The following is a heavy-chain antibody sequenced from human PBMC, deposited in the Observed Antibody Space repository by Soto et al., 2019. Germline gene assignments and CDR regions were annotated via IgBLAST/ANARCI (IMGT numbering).Heavy chain of an antibody. V-gene: IGHV3-23*01. CDR1: GFTFSSYA. CDR2: ISGSGGST. CDR3: AKSLMGSYDFWSRYYKDDYYSYGMDV. D-gene: IGHD3-3*01. Sequence: GGSLRLSCAASGFTFSSYAMSWVRQAPGKGLEWVSAISGSGGSTYYADSVKGRFTISRDNSKNTLYLQMNSLRAEDTAVYYCAKSLMGSYDFWSRYYKDDYYSYGMDVWGQGTTVTVS. J-gene: IGHJ6*02.